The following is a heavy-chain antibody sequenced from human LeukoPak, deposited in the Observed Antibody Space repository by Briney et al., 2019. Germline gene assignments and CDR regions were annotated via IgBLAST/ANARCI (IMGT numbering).Heavy chain of an antibody. Sequence: ASVKVSCKASGYNFTGHYMHWVRQAPGQGLEWMGWINPNSGGANYAQKFRGRVTMTKDTSISTAYMELSGLKSDDTAVYFCARDSSGYFFLPFDYWGQGTLVIVSS. CDR3: ARDSSGYFFLPFDY. D-gene: IGHD3-22*01. CDR1: GYNFTGHY. CDR2: INPNSGGA. J-gene: IGHJ4*02. V-gene: IGHV1-2*02.